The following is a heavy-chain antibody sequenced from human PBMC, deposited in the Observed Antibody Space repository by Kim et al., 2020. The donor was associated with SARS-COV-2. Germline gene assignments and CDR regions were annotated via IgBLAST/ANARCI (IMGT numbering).Heavy chain of an antibody. V-gene: IGHV3-33*08. J-gene: IGHJ3*02. CDR2: IWYDGSNK. Sequence: GGSLRLSCAASGFTFSSYGMHWVRQAPGKGLEWVAVIWYDGSNKYYADSVKGRFTISRDNSKNTLYLQMNSLRAEDTAVYYCARDKGYYDSSGYYSDAFDIWGQGTMVTVSS. CDR1: GFTFSSYG. CDR3: ARDKGYYDSSGYYSDAFDI. D-gene: IGHD3-22*01.